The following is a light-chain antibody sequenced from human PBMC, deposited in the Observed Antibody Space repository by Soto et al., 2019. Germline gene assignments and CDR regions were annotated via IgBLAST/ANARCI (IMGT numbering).Light chain of an antibody. CDR3: NTFGGTNHVM. J-gene: IGLJ2*01. CDR1: SSDVGTFNY. CDR2: EVS. V-gene: IGLV2-8*01. Sequence: QSALTQPPSASGSPGQSVTISCTGTSSDVGTFNYVSWYQQHPGKAPKLIIYEVSRRPSGVPDRFSGSKSGNTASLTVSGLQAEDEGDYYCNTFGGTNHVMVGGGTQLTVL.